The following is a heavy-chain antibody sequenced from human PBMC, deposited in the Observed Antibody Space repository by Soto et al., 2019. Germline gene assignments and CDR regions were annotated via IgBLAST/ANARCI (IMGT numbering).Heavy chain of an antibody. Sequence: GGALRFGCAFSVLSFSRSWMTWVRQAPGTGLEWVANINEDGSEKNYLDSVKGRFAISRDNARNSVFLQVDSLRAEDTALYYCARDIGTNTFDYWGQGTMVTGSS. CDR2: INEDGSEK. D-gene: IGHD2-8*01. CDR3: ARDIGTNTFDY. CDR1: VLSFSRSW. J-gene: IGHJ4*02. V-gene: IGHV3-7*03.